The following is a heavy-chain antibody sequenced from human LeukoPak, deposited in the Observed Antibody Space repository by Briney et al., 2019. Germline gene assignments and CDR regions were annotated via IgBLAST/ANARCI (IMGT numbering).Heavy chain of an antibody. V-gene: IGHV3-48*02. J-gene: IGHJ4*02. CDR3: ARDFGWLSVFDY. CDR2: ISISTSTI. CDR1: GFAFSSYS. Sequence: PGGSLRLSCAASGFAFSSYSMNWVRQAPGKGLEWVSYISISTSTIYYADSVKGRFTISRDNAKDSLYLQMNSLRDEDTAVYYCARDFGWLSVFDYWGQGTLVTVSS. D-gene: IGHD3-9*01.